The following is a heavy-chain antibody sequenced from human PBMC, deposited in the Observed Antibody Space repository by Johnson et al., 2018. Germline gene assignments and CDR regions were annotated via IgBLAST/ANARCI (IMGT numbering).Heavy chain of an antibody. CDR3: ARVTTEYFQH. Sequence: VQLVESGGGLVQTGGTLIPSCAASGFTFSTYGMNWVRQAPGKGLEWVSAIRGSGGSTYYADSVKGRFTISRDNSKTTLYLQMNSLRAEDTAVYYCARVTTEYFQHWGQGTLVTVSS. CDR1: GFTFSTYG. V-gene: IGHV3-23*04. D-gene: IGHD4-11*01. J-gene: IGHJ1*01. CDR2: IRGSGGST.